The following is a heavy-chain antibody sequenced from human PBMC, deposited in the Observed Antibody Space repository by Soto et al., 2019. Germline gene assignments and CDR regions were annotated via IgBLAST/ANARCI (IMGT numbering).Heavy chain of an antibody. D-gene: IGHD4-17*01. CDR2: ISSSGSTI. CDR1: GFTFSNA. CDR3: ARDLDMTTVTTGGY. Sequence: PGGSLRLSCAASGFTFSNAWIRQAPGKGLEWVSYISSSGSTIYYADSVKGRFTISRDNAKNSLYLQMNSLRAEDTAVYYCARDLDMTTVTTGGYWGQGTLVTVSS. J-gene: IGHJ4*02. V-gene: IGHV3-11*01.